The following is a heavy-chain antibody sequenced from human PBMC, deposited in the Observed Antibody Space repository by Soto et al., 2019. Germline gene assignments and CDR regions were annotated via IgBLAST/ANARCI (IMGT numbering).Heavy chain of an antibody. CDR1: GDSFTSYG. CDR2: ISAYNGNT. Sequence: ASVKLSCKACGDSFTSYGISWVRQAPGQGLEWMGWISAYNGNTNYAQKLQGRVTMTTDTSTSTAYMELRSLRSDDTAVYYCARAGDYDFWSGFQEDNWFDPWGQGTLVTVSS. V-gene: IGHV1-18*01. D-gene: IGHD3-3*01. CDR3: ARAGDYDFWSGFQEDNWFDP. J-gene: IGHJ5*02.